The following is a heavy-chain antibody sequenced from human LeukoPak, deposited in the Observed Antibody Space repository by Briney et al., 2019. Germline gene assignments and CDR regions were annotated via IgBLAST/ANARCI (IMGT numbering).Heavy chain of an antibody. J-gene: IGHJ4*02. CDR2: INHSGST. D-gene: IGHD3-22*01. V-gene: IGHV4-34*01. CDR3: AKDLSTYYYDSSGYYPTTAY. Sequence: SETLSLTCAVYGGSFSGYYWSWVRQPPEKGLEWIGEINHSGSTNYNPSLKSRVTISVDTSKNQFSLELTSVTAEDTAVYYCAKDLSTYYYDSSGYYPTTAYWGQGTLVTVSS. CDR1: GGSFSGYY.